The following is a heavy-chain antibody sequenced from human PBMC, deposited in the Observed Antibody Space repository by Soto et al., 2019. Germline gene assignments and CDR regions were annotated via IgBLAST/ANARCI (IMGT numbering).Heavy chain of an antibody. V-gene: IGHV3-33*01. CDR3: ARGEGGY. CDR1: GFTFSSYG. Sequence: QVQLVESGGGVVQPGRSLRLSCAASGFTFSSYGMHWVRQAPGKGLEWVAVIWYAGSNTYYADSVKGRFTISRDNSKNPLYLQMNSLRVEDTAVYDCARGEGGYWGQGTLVTVSS. J-gene: IGHJ4*02. CDR2: IWYAGSNT.